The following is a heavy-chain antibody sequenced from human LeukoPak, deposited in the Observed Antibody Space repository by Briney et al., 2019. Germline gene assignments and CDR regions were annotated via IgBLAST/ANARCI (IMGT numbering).Heavy chain of an antibody. J-gene: IGHJ4*02. CDR3: AVPPGYGGY. V-gene: IGHV3-30*03. Sequence: GGSLRLSCAASGFTFSNYGMHWVRQAPGKGLEWVAVISYDGSHKYYEDSVKGRFTISRDNSKNTLYLQMNSLRSEDTAVYYCAVPPGYGGYWGQGTLVTVSS. CDR2: ISYDGSHK. CDR1: GFTFSNYG. D-gene: IGHD1-26*01.